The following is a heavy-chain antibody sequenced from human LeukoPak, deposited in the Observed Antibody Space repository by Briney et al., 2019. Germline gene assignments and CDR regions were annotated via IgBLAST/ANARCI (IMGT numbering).Heavy chain of an antibody. J-gene: IGHJ6*02. CDR2: INSDGSSR. CDR3: ARDMAIANYYYYGMDV. D-gene: IGHD5-24*01. V-gene: IGHV3-74*01. Sequence: SGGSLRLSCAASGFTFSSYWMHWVRQAPGKGLVWVSRINSDGSSRSYADFVKGRFTISRDNAKNTLYLQMDSLRAEDTAVYYCARDMAIANYYYYGMDVWGQGTTVTVSS. CDR1: GFTFSSYW.